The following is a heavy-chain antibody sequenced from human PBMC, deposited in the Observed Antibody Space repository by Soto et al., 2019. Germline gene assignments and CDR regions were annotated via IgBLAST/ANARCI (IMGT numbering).Heavy chain of an antibody. J-gene: IGHJ4*02. V-gene: IGHV3-23*01. CDR2: ISGSGGST. Sequence: PGWSLRLSCAASGFTFSSYAMSWVRQAPGKGLEWVSAISGSGGSTYYADSVKGRFTISRDNSKNTLYLQMISLRAEDTAVYYCAKSPTYYYDSSGYYLDYWGQGTLVTVSS. D-gene: IGHD3-22*01. CDR1: GFTFSSYA. CDR3: AKSPTYYYDSSGYYLDY.